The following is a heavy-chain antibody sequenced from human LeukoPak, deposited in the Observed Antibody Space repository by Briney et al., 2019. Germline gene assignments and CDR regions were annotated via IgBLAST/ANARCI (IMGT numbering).Heavy chain of an antibody. Sequence: PGGSLRLSCAASGFTFSSYALNWVRQGPGKGLEWVSGISGSGDSTYYADSVKGRFTLSRDNSKNTLYLQMNSLRAEDTAVYYCAKDVVRGVMWYFDYWGQGTLVTVSS. CDR1: GFTFSSYA. J-gene: IGHJ4*02. CDR3: AKDVVRGVMWYFDY. CDR2: ISGSGDST. V-gene: IGHV3-23*01. D-gene: IGHD3-10*01.